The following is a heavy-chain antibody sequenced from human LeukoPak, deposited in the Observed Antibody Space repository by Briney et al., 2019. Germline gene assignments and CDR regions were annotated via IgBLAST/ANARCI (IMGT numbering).Heavy chain of an antibody. CDR2: IYTSGST. V-gene: IGHV4-61*02. CDR3: ARVNRGYSYGSLGVYYYMDV. J-gene: IGHJ6*03. CDR1: GGSISSGSYY. Sequence: SETLSLTCTVSGGSISSGSYYWSWIRQPAGKGLEWIGRIYTSGSTNYNPSLKSRVTIPVGTSKNQFSLKLSSVTAADTAVYYCARVNRGYSYGSLGVYYYMDVWGKGTTVTVSS. D-gene: IGHD5-18*01.